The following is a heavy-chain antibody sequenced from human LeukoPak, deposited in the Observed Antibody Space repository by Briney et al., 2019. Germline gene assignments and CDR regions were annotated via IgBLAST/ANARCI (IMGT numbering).Heavy chain of an antibody. V-gene: IGHV3-23*01. J-gene: IGHJ4*02. CDR3: AKRGVVIRVILVGFHKEAYYFDS. CDR1: ESSLGKDG. Sequence: SLRVWCAVAESSLGKDGVTWWRQDQGKGQEWVAGISDSGGRTNYADSVKGRFTISRDNPKNTLYLQMNSLRAEDTAVYFCAKRGVVIRVILVGFHKEAYYFDSWGQGALVTVSS. CDR2: ISDSGGRT. D-gene: IGHD3-22*01.